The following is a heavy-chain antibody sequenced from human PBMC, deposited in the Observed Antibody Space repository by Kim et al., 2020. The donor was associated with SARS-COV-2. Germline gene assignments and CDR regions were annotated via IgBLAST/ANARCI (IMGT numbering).Heavy chain of an antibody. CDR3: TTVSMR. D-gene: IGHD3-16*01. Sequence: GGSLRLSCAVSGIPFSNAWFNWVRQATGKGLEWVGRIKSRSDGGTGDLAAPVKGRFAISRDDSKNMLYLVMNSLRTDDSGVYYCTTVSMRWGQGTLVTVS. CDR2: IKSRSDGGTG. V-gene: IGHV3-15*01. J-gene: IGHJ4*02. CDR1: GIPFSNAW.